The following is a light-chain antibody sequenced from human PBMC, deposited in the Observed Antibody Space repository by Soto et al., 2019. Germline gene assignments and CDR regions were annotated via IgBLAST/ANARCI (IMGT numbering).Light chain of an antibody. J-gene: IGKJ1*01. V-gene: IGKV3-15*01. Sequence: EIVMTQSPATLSVSPGERSPLSCRASQSVSSNLAWYQQKPGQAPSLLIYGASTRATGIPARFSGSGSGTEFTLTISSLQSEDFGVYFCQQYKDWPTTFGQGTKVDIK. CDR3: QQYKDWPTT. CDR1: QSVSSN. CDR2: GAS.